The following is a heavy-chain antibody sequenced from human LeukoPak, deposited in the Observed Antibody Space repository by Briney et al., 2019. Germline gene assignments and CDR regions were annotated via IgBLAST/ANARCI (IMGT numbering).Heavy chain of an antibody. J-gene: IGHJ4*02. D-gene: IGHD2-2*01. CDR1: GYTFTGYY. CDR2: INPNSGGT. CDR3: ARVRRAVVVPAAKTYYFDY. Sequence: ASVKVSCKASGYTFTGYYMHWVRQAPGQGLEWMGWINPNSGGTNYAQKFQGRVTMTRDTSISTAYMELSSLRSEDTAVYYCARVRRAVVVPAAKTYYFDYWGQGTLVTVSS. V-gene: IGHV1-2*02.